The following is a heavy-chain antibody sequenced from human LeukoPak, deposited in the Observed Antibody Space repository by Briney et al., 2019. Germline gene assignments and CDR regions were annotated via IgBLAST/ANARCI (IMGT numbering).Heavy chain of an antibody. CDR2: ISSSSSYI. CDR3: ARDLVVRGRWSWFDP. CDR1: GFTFSSYS. D-gene: IGHD3-10*01. J-gene: IGHJ5*02. V-gene: IGHV3-21*01. Sequence: GGSLRLSCAASGFTFSSYSMNWVRQAPGKGLEWVSSISSSSSYIYYADSVKGRFTISRDNAKNALYLQMNSLRAEDTAVYYCARDLVVRGRWSWFDPWGQGTLVTVSS.